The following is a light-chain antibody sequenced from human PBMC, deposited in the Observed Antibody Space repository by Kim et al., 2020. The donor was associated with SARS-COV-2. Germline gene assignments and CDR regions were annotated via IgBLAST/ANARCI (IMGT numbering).Light chain of an antibody. V-gene: IGLV2-14*03. CDR2: DVS. J-gene: IGLJ1*01. CDR1: SSDVGGYNY. CDR3: SSYTSSSTLPYV. Sequence: ITITCTGNSSDVGGYNYVSWYQQHPGKAPKLMIYDVSNRPSGVSNRFSGSKSGNTASLTISGLQAEDEADYYCSSYTSSSTLPYVFGTGTKVTVL.